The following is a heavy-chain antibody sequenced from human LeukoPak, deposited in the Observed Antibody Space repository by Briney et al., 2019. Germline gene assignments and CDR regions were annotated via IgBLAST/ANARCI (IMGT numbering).Heavy chain of an antibody. CDR3: ARVPFGDYAPDY. J-gene: IGHJ4*02. D-gene: IGHD4-17*01. V-gene: IGHV5-51*01. CDR2: IYPGGSDT. CDR1: GYTFTSYW. Sequence: GESLKISCKGSGYTFTSYWIGWVRQMPGKGLEWMGIIYPGGSDTKYSPSFQGQVTISADKSITTAYLQWSSLKASDTAMYYCARVPFGDYAPDYWGQGTLVTVSS.